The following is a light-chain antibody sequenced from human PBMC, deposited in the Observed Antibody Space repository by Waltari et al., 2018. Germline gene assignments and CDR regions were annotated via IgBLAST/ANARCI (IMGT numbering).Light chain of an antibody. CDR2: SNE. J-gene: IGLJ2*01. V-gene: IGLV1-44*01. Sequence: QSVLTQPPSVSGTPGQGVTISCSGSTSNIGSNPVNWYQRLPGMAPKLLIYSNEQLPAGVPDRFSGAKSGTSASLAISGLQSEDEADYDCAVGHDRLKGVLFGGGTKLTVL. CDR3: AVGHDRLKGVL. CDR1: TSNIGSNP.